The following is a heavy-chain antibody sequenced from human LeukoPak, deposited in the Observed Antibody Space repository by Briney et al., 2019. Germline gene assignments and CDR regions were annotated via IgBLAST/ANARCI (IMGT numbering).Heavy chain of an antibody. J-gene: IGHJ4*02. D-gene: IGHD6-19*01. CDR3: AKDFAGYSSDWYGKFGY. V-gene: IGHV3-23*01. CDR1: GFTFNNYV. Sequence: PGGSLRLSCTASGFTFNNYVMSWVRQAPGKWLEWVSGIRGSGGDTYYADSVKGRFTISRDNSKNMMYMQMNSLRAEDTAVYYCAKDFAGYSSDWYGKFGYWGQGTLVTVSS. CDR2: IRGSGGDT.